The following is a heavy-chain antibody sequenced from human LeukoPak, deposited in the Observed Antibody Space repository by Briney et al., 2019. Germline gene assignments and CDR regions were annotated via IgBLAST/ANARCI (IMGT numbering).Heavy chain of an antibody. Sequence: PGGSLRLSCAASGFTFSSYAMSWVRQAPGKGLEWVSSISVSGGGTYYADSVRGRFTIPRDNSKNTLYLQMNSLRDDDTAVYYCAKVGHVVVVVAASFDCWGQGTPVTVSS. V-gene: IGHV3-23*01. J-gene: IGHJ4*02. CDR3: AKVGHVVVVVAASFDC. CDR2: ISVSGGGT. CDR1: GFTFSSYA. D-gene: IGHD2-15*01.